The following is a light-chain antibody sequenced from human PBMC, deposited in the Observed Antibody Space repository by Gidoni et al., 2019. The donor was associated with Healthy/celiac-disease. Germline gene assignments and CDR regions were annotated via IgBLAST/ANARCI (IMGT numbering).Light chain of an antibody. V-gene: IGKV1-8*01. CDR3: QQYYSYPPT. CDR2: AAS. J-gene: IGKJ4*01. Sequence: AIRMTQSPSSFSASTGDRVTITCRASQGISSYLAWYQQKPGKPPKLLIYAASTLQSGVPSRFSGSGSGTDFTLTISCLQSEDFATYYCQQYYSYPPTFGGGTKVEIK. CDR1: QGISSY.